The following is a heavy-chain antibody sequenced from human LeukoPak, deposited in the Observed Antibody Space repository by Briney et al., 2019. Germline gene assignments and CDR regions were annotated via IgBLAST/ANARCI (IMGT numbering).Heavy chain of an antibody. J-gene: IGHJ4*02. CDR3: AKGGDGYNSPFDY. CDR1: GFTFSSYA. D-gene: IGHD5-24*01. V-gene: IGHV3-9*01. Sequence: GGPLSFPCEASGFTFSSYALSWARQAQGKGLEGVSGISWNSGSIGYADSVKGRFTISRDNAKNSLYLQMNSLRAEDTALYYCAKGGDGYNSPFDYWGQGTLVTVSS. CDR2: ISWNSGSI.